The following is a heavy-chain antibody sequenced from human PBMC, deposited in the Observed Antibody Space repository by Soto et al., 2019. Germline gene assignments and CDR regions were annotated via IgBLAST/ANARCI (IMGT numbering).Heavy chain of an antibody. CDR3: ARQQYTVVTAFDV. D-gene: IGHD2-15*01. V-gene: IGHV4-59*02. J-gene: IGHJ3*01. CDR1: VGSVTPYN. Sequence: QVQLQASGPGLVKTSDTLSLTCTVSVGSVTPYNLSWIGQTPGEGLEWICDVSYSGKTGYNPHLKSRVSMSIDTSKKEFSLKLSSLTAADAATYYCARQQYTVVTAFDVWGQGTTVAVSS. CDR2: VSYSGKT.